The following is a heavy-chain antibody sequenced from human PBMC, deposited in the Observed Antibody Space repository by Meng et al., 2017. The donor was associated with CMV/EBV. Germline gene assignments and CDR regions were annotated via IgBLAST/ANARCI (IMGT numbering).Heavy chain of an antibody. J-gene: IGHJ4*02. CDR3: ARTRYSNPFDY. CDR1: GGSISSYY. Sequence: GSLRLSCTVSGGSISSYYWSWIRQPPGKGLEWIGYIYYSGSTNYNPSLKSRVTISVDTSKNQFSLKLSSVTAADTAVYYCARTRYSNPFDYWGQGTLVTVPS. CDR2: IYYSGST. V-gene: IGHV4-59*01. D-gene: IGHD6-13*01.